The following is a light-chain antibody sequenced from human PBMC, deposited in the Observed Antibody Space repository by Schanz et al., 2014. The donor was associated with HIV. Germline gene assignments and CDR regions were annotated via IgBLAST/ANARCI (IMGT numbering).Light chain of an antibody. Sequence: EVVLTQSPGTLSLSPGERATLSCRASQRISTDLAWYQQKSGQAPRLLIYGASNRATGIPDRFSGSGSGTDFTLTISSLQPDDVATYYCQQYDTSSWTFGQGTKVEIK. V-gene: IGKV3-11*01. CDR2: GAS. CDR3: QQYDTSSWT. J-gene: IGKJ1*01. CDR1: QRISTD.